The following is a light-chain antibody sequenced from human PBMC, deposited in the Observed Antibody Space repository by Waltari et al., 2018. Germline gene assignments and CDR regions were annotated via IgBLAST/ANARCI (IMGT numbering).Light chain of an antibody. CDR1: NIGSKN. CDR2: RDS. CDR3: QVWDSNTAV. V-gene: IGLV3-9*01. Sequence: SYELTQPLSVSVALGPTARMPCGGNNIGSKNVHWYQQKPGPAPVLVIYRDSNRPSGIPERFSGSNSGNTATLTISRAQAGDEADFYCQVWDSNTAVFGGGTKLTVL. J-gene: IGLJ2*01.